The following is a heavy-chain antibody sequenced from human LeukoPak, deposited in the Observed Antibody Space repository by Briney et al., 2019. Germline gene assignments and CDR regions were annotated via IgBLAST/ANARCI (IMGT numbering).Heavy chain of an antibody. CDR1: GFTFSSYA. D-gene: IGHD2-8*01. CDR2: ISGSGGST. CDR3: ATMVADAFDI. V-gene: IGHV3-23*01. Sequence: GGSLRLFCAASGFTFSSYAMSWVRQAPGKGLEWVSAISGSGGSTYYADSVKGRFTISRDNSKHTLYLQMKSLRAEDTAVYYCATMVADAFDIWGQGTMVTVPS. J-gene: IGHJ3*02.